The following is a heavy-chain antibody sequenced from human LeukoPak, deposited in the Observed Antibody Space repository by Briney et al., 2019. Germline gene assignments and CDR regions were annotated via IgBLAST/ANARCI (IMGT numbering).Heavy chain of an antibody. J-gene: IGHJ3*02. CDR3: ASGDIVVVPAALSHAFDI. CDR1: GGSFSGYY. V-gene: IGHV4-34*01. D-gene: IGHD2-2*01. CDR2: INHSGST. Sequence: PSETLSLTCAVYGGSFSGYYWSWIRQPPGKGLEWIGEINHSGSTNYNPSLKSRVTISVDTSKNQFSLKLSSVTAADTAVYYCASGDIVVVPAALSHAFDIWGQGTMVTVSP.